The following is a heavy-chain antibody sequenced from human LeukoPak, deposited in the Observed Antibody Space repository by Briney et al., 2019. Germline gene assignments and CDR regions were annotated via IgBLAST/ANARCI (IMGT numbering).Heavy chain of an antibody. CDR2: ISSSSTI. CDR1: GFTFSSYS. Sequence: PGGSLRLSCAASGFTFSSYSMNWVRQAPGKGLEWVSYISSSSTIYYADSVKGRFTISRDNAKNSLYLQMNSLRAEDTAVYYCARGSLLRFLEWLLMGYWGQGTLVTDSS. D-gene: IGHD3-3*01. CDR3: ARGSLLRFLEWLLMGY. J-gene: IGHJ4*02. V-gene: IGHV3-48*01.